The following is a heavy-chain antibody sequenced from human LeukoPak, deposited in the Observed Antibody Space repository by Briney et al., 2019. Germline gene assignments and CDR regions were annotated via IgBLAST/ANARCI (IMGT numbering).Heavy chain of an antibody. D-gene: IGHD3-22*01. CDR3: ARADYYDSSGYSYYFDY. J-gene: IGHJ4*02. CDR1: GFTVSSNY. Sequence: PGGSLRLSCAASGFTVSSNYMSWVRQAPGKGLEWVSVIYSGGSTYYADSVKGRFTISRDNSKNTLYLQMNSLRAEDTAVYYCARADYYDSSGYSYYFDYWGQGTLVTVSS. V-gene: IGHV3-53*01. CDR2: IYSGGST.